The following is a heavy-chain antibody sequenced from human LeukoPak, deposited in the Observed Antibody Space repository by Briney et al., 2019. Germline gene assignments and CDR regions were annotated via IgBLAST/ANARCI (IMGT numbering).Heavy chain of an antibody. CDR3: ARDRSEDIVATTPFDY. Sequence: PGGSLRLSCAASGFTFSSYSMNWVRQAPGKGLEWVSYISSSGSTIYYADSVKGRFTISRDNAKNSLYLQMNSLRAEDTAVYYCARDRSEDIVATTPFDYWGQGTLVTVSS. J-gene: IGHJ4*02. V-gene: IGHV3-48*04. CDR2: ISSSGSTI. D-gene: IGHD5-12*01. CDR1: GFTFSSYS.